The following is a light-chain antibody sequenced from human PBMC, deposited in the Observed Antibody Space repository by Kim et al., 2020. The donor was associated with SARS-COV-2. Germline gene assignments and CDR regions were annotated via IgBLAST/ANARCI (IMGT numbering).Light chain of an antibody. Sequence: SYELTQPPSVSVAPGKAASITCGGNNIGSQRVHWYQQKPGQAPVLVIYYNSDRPSGIPERFSGSNSGNMATLTISRVEAGDEADYYCQVWDSGSDHWVFG. CDR3: QVWDSGSDHWV. J-gene: IGLJ3*02. CDR2: YNS. V-gene: IGLV3-21*04. CDR1: NIGSQR.